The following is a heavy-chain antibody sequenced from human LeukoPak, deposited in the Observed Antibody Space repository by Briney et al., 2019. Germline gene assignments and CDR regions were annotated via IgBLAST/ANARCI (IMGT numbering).Heavy chain of an antibody. D-gene: IGHD5-12*01. CDR1: GGSFSGYY. Sequence: SETLSLTCAVYGGSFSGYYWSWVRQPPGKGLEWIGEIKQSGRTNYNPSLKSQVTMSVGTSKNQFSVKLSAVTAADTALFYEARRYSGYDYCGQGTLVTVSS. CDR3: ARRYSGYDY. V-gene: IGHV4-34*01. J-gene: IGHJ4*02. CDR2: IKQSGRT.